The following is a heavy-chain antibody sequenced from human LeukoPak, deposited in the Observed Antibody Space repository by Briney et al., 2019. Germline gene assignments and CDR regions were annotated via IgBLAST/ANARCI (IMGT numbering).Heavy chain of an antibody. V-gene: IGHV4-34*01. J-gene: IGHJ4*02. Sequence: SETLSLTCAVYGGSFSGYYWSWIRQPPGKGLEWIGEINHSGSTNYNPSLKSRVTISVDTSKNQFSLKLSSVTAAYTAVYYCARGKDIVVVPAANEIFDYWGQGTLVTVSS. CDR2: INHSGST. D-gene: IGHD2-2*01. CDR1: GGSFSGYY. CDR3: ARGKDIVVVPAANEIFDY.